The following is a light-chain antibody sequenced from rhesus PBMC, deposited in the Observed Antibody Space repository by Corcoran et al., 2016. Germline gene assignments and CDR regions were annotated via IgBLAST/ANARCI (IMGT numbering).Light chain of an antibody. Sequence: DIQMTQSPSSLSASVGDTVTITCRESQSISSWLAWYQQKPGKAPKLLMHKASSLQSGAPSRVSGIGSGTDFTLTISSRQSADFATYYYQHYGISPYSFGQVTKVEIK. CDR2: KAS. CDR1: QSISSW. V-gene: IGKV1-22*01. J-gene: IGKJ2*01. CDR3: QHYGISPYS.